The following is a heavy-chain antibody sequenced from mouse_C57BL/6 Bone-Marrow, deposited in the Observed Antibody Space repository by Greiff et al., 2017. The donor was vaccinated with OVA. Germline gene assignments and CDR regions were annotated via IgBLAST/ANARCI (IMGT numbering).Heavy chain of an antibody. V-gene: IGHV1-66*01. CDR1: GYSFTSYY. J-gene: IGHJ2*01. CDR2: IYPGSGNT. CDR3: ARITTVVATPFDY. Sequence: VQLQQSGPELVKPGASVKISCKASGYSFTSYYIHWVKQRPGQGLEWIGWIYPGSGNTKYNEKFKGKATLTADTSSSTAYMQLSSLTSEDSAVYYCARITTVVATPFDYWGQGTTLTVSS. D-gene: IGHD1-1*01.